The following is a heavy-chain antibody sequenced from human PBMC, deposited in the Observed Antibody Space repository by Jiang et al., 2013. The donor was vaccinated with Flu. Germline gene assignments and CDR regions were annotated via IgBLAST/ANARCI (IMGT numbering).Heavy chain of an antibody. CDR2: IYPGDSDT. CDR1: GYSFTSYW. CDR3: ARGPWGIVVSSSWYGYFDY. Sequence: GAEVKKPGESLRISCKGSGYSFTSYWISWVRQMPGKGLEWMGIIYPGDSDTRYSPSFQGQVTISADKSISTAYLQWSSLKASDTAMYYCARGPWGIVVSSSWYGYFDYWGQGTLVTV. V-gene: IGHV5-51*01. J-gene: IGHJ4*02. D-gene: IGHD6-13*01.